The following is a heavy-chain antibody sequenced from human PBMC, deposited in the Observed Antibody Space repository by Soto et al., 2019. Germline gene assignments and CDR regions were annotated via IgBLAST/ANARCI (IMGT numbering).Heavy chain of an antibody. V-gene: IGHV3-23*01. Sequence: GGSLRLSXAASGFTFSNYAMSWVRQAPGKGLEWVSDISGSGGTTYYADSVKGRFTISRDNAKNSLYLQMNSLRAEDTAVYYCAREDTRSYGSGSYLNYYYYGMDVWGQGTTVTVSS. D-gene: IGHD3-10*01. CDR2: ISGSGGTT. CDR3: AREDTRSYGSGSYLNYYYYGMDV. J-gene: IGHJ6*02. CDR1: GFTFSNYA.